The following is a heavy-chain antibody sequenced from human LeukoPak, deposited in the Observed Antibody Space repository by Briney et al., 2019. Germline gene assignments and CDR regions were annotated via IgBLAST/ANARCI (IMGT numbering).Heavy chain of an antibody. J-gene: IGHJ5*02. CDR2: ISSSGSTI. Sequence: GGSLRLSCAASGFTFSSYEMNWVRQAPGKGLEWVSYISSSGSTIYYADSVKGRFTISRDNAKNSLYLQMNSLRAEDTAVYYCARDTKIRGSGRRWFDPWGQGTLVTVSS. CDR3: ARDTKIRGSGRRWFDP. D-gene: IGHD3-10*01. CDR1: GFTFSSYE. V-gene: IGHV3-48*03.